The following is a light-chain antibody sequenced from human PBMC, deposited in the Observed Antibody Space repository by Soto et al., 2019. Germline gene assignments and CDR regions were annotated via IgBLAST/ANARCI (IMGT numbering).Light chain of an antibody. J-gene: IGLJ1*01. CDR3: CSYAGSSTYV. CDR1: SSDVGSYNL. Sequence: QSVLTQPASVSGSPGQSITISCTGTSSDVGSYNLVSWYQQHPGKAPKLMIYEGSKRPSGVSNRFSGSKSGNTASLTISVLQAEDEADYYCCSYAGSSTYVFGTGIKVTVL. CDR2: EGS. V-gene: IGLV2-23*01.